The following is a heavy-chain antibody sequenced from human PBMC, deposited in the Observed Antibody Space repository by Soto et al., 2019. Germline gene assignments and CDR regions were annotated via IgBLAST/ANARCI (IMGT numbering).Heavy chain of an antibody. Sequence: GEPQRICNRGSGGNFVTYWIRWVRPMTGKGLEWMGNIYPGDSDTRYSPSFQGQVTISADKSISTAYLQWGSLKASDTATYYCVRRGYSYAELRVLDVWGQGTTVTVSS. CDR3: VRRGYSYAELRVLDV. D-gene: IGHD5-18*01. V-gene: IGHV5-51*01. CDR2: IYPGDSDT. CDR1: GGNFVTYW. J-gene: IGHJ6*02.